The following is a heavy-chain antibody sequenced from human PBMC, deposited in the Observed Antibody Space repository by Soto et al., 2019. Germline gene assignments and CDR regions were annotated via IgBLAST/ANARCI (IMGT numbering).Heavy chain of an antibody. Sequence: SETLSLTCAVYGGSFSGYYWSWIRQPPGKGLEWIGEINHSGSTNYNPSLKSRVTISVDTSKNQFSLKLSSVTAADTAVYYCARSYCTNGVCYTYSGYDSSNYFDYWGQGTLVTVSS. CDR3: ARSYCTNGVCYTYSGYDSSNYFDY. CDR1: GGSFSGYY. CDR2: INHSGST. V-gene: IGHV4-34*01. D-gene: IGHD2-8*01. J-gene: IGHJ4*02.